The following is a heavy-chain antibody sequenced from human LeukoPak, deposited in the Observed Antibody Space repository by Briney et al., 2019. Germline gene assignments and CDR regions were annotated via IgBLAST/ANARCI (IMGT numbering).Heavy chain of an antibody. CDR2: IIPIFGTA. CDR1: GGTFSSYA. D-gene: IGHD3-22*01. J-gene: IGHJ4*02. V-gene: IGHV1-69*05. Sequence: SVKVSCKASGGTFSSYAISWVRQAPGQGLEWMGRIIPIFGTANYAQKFQGRVTIATDESTSTAYMELSSLRSEDTAVYYCARDKGSGSSGYFFFDYWGQGTLVTVSS. CDR3: ARDKGSGSSGYFFFDY.